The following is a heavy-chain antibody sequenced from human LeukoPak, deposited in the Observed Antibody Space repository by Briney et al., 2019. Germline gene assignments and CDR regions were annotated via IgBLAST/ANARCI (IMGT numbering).Heavy chain of an antibody. CDR3: ATWSGAAAGRSDY. Sequence: GGSLRLSCAASGFTISDHYKDWVRQAPGKGLEWLSYITSGSGTIFYADSVKGRFTISRDNAKNSLFLQMNSLRAEDTAVYYCATWSGAAAGRSDYWGQGIMVTVSS. CDR1: GFTISDHY. V-gene: IGHV3-11*04. D-gene: IGHD6-13*01. J-gene: IGHJ4*02. CDR2: ITSGSGTI.